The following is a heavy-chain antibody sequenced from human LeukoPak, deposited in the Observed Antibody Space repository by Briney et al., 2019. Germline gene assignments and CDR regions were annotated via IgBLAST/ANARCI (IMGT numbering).Heavy chain of an antibody. V-gene: IGHV4-30-2*01. Sequence: SSQTLSLTCTVSGGSISSGGYYWSWIRQPPGKGLEWIGEINHSGSTNYNPSLKSRVTISVDTSKNQFSLKLSSVTAADTAVYYCASSLRYFDWLTLTHFMRPDYWGQGTQVTVSS. CDR3: ASSLRYFDWLTLTHFMRPDY. J-gene: IGHJ4*02. D-gene: IGHD3-9*01. CDR2: INHSGST. CDR1: GGSISSGGYY.